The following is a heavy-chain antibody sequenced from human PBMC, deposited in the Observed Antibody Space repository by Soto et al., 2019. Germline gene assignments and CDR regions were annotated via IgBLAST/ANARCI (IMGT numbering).Heavy chain of an antibody. CDR3: AKLEYSSSSYPPADAFDI. CDR1: GFTFSSYG. Sequence: QVQLVESGGGVVQPGRSLRLSCAASGFTFSSYGMHWVRQAPGKGLEWVAVISYEGSNKYYADSVKGRFTISRDNSKNTLYLQMNSLRAEDTAVYYCAKLEYSSSSYPPADAFDIWGQGTMVTVSS. CDR2: ISYEGSNK. D-gene: IGHD6-6*01. J-gene: IGHJ3*02. V-gene: IGHV3-30*18.